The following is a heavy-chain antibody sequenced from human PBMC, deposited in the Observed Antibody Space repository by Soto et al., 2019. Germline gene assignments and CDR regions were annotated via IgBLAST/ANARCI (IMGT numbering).Heavy chain of an antibody. CDR3: ARGSSVSAYIDY. CDR1: GGSVTSGTYY. J-gene: IGHJ4*02. V-gene: IGHV4-61*01. CDR2: IYNSGST. D-gene: IGHD6-13*01. Sequence: SGTLSLTCTVSGGSVTSGTYYWSWIRQPPGKGLEWVGYIYNSGSTNYNPSLKSRVSISVDTSKNQFSLKLSSVTAADTAVYYCARGSSVSAYIDYWGQGTLVTVSS.